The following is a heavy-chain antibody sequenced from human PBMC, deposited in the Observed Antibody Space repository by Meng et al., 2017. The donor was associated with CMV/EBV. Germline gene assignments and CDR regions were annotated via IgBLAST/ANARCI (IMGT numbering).Heavy chain of an antibody. CDR1: GYTLTELS. Sequence: ASVKVSCKVSGYTLTELSIHWVRQAPGKGLEWMGSFDPEDGETIYAQKFQGRVTVTEDTSTDTAYMELSSLRSEDTAVYYCARGDITMVRGGHYYYGMDVWGQGTTVTVSS. CDR2: FDPEDGET. CDR3: ARGDITMVRGGHYYYGMDV. V-gene: IGHV1-24*01. J-gene: IGHJ6*02. D-gene: IGHD3-10*01.